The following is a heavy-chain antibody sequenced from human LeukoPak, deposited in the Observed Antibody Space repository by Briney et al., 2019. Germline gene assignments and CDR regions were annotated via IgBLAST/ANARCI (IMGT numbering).Heavy chain of an antibody. Sequence: PGGSLRLSCAASGFTFDDHAMHWVRQLPGKGLEWVSGITWNGGDIGYADSVKGRFTISRDNAKNSLYLQMNSLRVEDTAIYYCASGRQLGYWGQGTLATVSA. CDR3: ASGRQLGY. CDR1: GFTFDDHA. D-gene: IGHD6-13*01. CDR2: ITWNGGDI. V-gene: IGHV3-9*01. J-gene: IGHJ4*02.